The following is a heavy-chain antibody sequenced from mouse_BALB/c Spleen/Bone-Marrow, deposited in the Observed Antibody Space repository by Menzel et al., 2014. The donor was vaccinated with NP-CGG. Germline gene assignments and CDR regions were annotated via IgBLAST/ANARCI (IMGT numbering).Heavy chain of an antibody. CDR1: GFSLTSYG. V-gene: IGHV2-9*02. Sequence: VKLVESGPGLVSPSQSLSITCTVSGFSLTSYGVHWVRQPPGKGLEWLGVIWAGGSTNYNSALMSRLSISKDNSKSQVFLKMNSLQTDDTAMYYCARGGGNWYFDVWGAGTTVTVSS. J-gene: IGHJ1*01. CDR3: ARGGGNWYFDV. CDR2: IWAGGST.